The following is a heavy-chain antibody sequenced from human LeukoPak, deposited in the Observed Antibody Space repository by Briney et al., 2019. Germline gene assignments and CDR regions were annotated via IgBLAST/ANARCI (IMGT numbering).Heavy chain of an antibody. Sequence: PRASVKVSCKASGYTFTSYYMHWVRQAPGQGLEWMGIINPSGGSTSYAQKFQGRVTMTRDMSTSRVYMELSSLRSEDTAVYYCARVGIVGATMYYFDYWGQGTLVTVSS. D-gene: IGHD1-26*01. CDR1: GYTFTSYY. V-gene: IGHV1-46*01. J-gene: IGHJ4*02. CDR3: ARVGIVGATMYYFDY. CDR2: INPSGGST.